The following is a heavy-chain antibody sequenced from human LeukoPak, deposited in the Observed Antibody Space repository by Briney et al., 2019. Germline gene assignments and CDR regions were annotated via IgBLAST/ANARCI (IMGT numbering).Heavy chain of an antibody. J-gene: IGHJ3*02. Sequence: GGSLRLSCAASGFSFSTNPMSWVRQAPGKGLEWVSAISPDKTYYADSVKGRLTISRDNYKNTVDLHMNSPRAEDTAIYYCVKKHVDRAFTRSFEIWGQGIVVTVSS. CDR3: VKKHVDRAFTRSFEI. V-gene: IGHV3-23*01. CDR2: ISPDKT. D-gene: IGHD3-3*02. CDR1: GFSFSTNP.